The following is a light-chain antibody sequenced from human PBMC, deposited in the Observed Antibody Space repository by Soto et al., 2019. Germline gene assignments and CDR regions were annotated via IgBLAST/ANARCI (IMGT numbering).Light chain of an antibody. CDR2: DAS. CDR3: QQRSYWPGT. J-gene: IGKJ1*01. CDR1: QSVSIK. V-gene: IGKV3-11*01. Sequence: VLTQYPATLSVYPGERATLSCRASQSVSIKLAWYQQKPGQAPRVLIYDASDRATGIPARFSGGGSGTDFTLTISSLEPEDFAVYYCQQRSYWPGTFGRGTKVDI.